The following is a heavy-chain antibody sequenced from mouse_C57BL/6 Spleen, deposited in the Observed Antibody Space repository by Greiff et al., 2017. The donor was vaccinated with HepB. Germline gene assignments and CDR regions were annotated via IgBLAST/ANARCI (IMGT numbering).Heavy chain of an antibody. CDR3: VKRGNYDWYFDV. J-gene: IGHJ1*03. Sequence: VQLQQSGAELVKPGASVKMSCKASGYTFTSYWITWVKQRPGQGLEWIGDIYPGSGSTNYNEKFKSKATLTVDTSSSTAYMQLSSLTSEDSAVYYCVKRGNYDWYFDVWGTGTTVTVSS. CDR1: GYTFTSYW. D-gene: IGHD2-1*01. V-gene: IGHV1-55*01. CDR2: IYPGSGST.